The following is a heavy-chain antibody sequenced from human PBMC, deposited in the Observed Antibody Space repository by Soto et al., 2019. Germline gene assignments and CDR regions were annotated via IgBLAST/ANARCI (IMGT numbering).Heavy chain of an antibody. CDR3: ARGYCSGSSCHQSPSRY. V-gene: IGHV4-39*01. CDR2: IYYSGST. D-gene: IGHD2-15*01. Sequence: QLQLQDSGPGLVKPSETLSLTCTVSGGSISSNSYYWGWIRQPPGKGLEWIGSIYYSGSTYYNPSLKSRVTISADTSKNQFSRNLSSVTAADTAVYYCARGYCSGSSCHQSPSRYWGQGTLVTVSS. J-gene: IGHJ4*02. CDR1: GGSISSNSYY.